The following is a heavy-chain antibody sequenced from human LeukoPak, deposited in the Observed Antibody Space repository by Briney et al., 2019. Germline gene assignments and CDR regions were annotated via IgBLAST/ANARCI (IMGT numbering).Heavy chain of an antibody. D-gene: IGHD4/OR15-4a*01. CDR3: AKVANREYYFDY. V-gene: IGHV4-59*12. J-gene: IGHJ4*02. CDR1: GGPISSYY. Sequence: SETLSLTCTVSGGPISSYYWSWIRQPPGKGLEWIGEIYHSGSTNYNPSLKSRVTISVDKSKNQFSLKLSSVTAADTAVYYCAKVANREYYFDYWGQGTLVTVSS. CDR2: IYHSGST.